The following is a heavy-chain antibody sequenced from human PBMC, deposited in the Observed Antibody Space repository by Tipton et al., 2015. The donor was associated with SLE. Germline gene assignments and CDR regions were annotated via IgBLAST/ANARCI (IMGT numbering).Heavy chain of an antibody. D-gene: IGHD6-13*01. CDR1: GYTFTNYA. J-gene: IGHJ4*02. CDR3: ARGGIAASFDY. Sequence: QLVQSGAEVKKPGASVKVSCKASGYTFTNYAMHWVRQAPGQRLEWMGWINAGNGNTKYSQKFQGRVTITRETSASIAYMELSSLRSEDTAVYYCARGGIAASFDYWGQGTLVTVSS. CDR2: INAGNGNT. V-gene: IGHV1-3*01.